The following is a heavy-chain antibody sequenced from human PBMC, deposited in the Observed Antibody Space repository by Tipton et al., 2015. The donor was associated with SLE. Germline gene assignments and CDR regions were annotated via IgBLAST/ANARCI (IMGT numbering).Heavy chain of an antibody. CDR3: ASARVGATRGYYYSMDV. D-gene: IGHD1-26*01. J-gene: IGHJ6*02. V-gene: IGHV3-21*01. Sequence: SLRLSCAASGFIFTKFASGWVRQAPGKGLEWVSFIGPRSSYIYYTDSVKGRFTISRDNAKNSLFLQMNNLRAEDTGVYYCASARVGATRGYYYSMDVWGQGTTVTVS. CDR1: GFIFTKFA. CDR2: IGPRSSYI.